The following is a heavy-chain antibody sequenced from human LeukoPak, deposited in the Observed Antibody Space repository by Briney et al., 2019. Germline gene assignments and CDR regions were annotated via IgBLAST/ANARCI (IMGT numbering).Heavy chain of an antibody. V-gene: IGHV4-59*12. CDR1: GGSISSYY. J-gene: IGHJ4*02. Sequence: SETLSLTCTVSGGSISSYYWSWIRQPPGKGLEWIGYIYYSGSTYYNPSLKSRVTISVDRSKNQFSLKLSSVTAADTAVYYCARGGYYGSELDYWGQGTLVTVSS. CDR3: ARGGYYGSELDY. CDR2: IYYSGST. D-gene: IGHD3-10*01.